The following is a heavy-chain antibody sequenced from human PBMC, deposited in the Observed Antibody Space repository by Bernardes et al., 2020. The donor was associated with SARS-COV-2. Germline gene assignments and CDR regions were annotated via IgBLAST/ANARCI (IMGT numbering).Heavy chain of an antibody. J-gene: IGHJ6*02. Sequence: GSLRLSCAASGFTFSTFGMHWVRQAPGKGLEWVAGIRYDGSNDYYVDSVKGRFTISRDNSKNTLYLQMNSLRAEDTAVYYCATGLMVFAIRWETHVWGQGTTVSVSS. D-gene: IGHD2-8*01. CDR3: ATGLMVFAIRWETHV. V-gene: IGHV3-30*02. CDR2: IRYDGSND. CDR1: GFTFSTFG.